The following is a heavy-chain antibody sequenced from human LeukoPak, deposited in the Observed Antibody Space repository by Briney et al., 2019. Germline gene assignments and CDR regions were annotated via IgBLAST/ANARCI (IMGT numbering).Heavy chain of an antibody. J-gene: IGHJ3*02. CDR2: IYYSGST. V-gene: IGHV4-31*03. CDR1: AGSISSGGYY. CDR3: ASGIAARRDAFDI. D-gene: IGHD6-6*01. Sequence: SETLSLTCTVSAGSISSGGYYWSWIRQHPGKGLEWIGYIYYSGSTYYNPSLKSRVTISVDTSKNQFSLKLSSVTAADTAVYYCASGIAARRDAFDIWGQGTMVTVSS.